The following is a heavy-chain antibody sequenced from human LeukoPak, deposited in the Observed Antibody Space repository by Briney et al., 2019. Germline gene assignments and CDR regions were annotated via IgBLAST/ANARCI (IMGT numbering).Heavy chain of an antibody. CDR2: ISGSGGST. V-gene: IGHV3-23*01. CDR3: AKAPIIVKMSRGYDFWSGYSNYYYMDV. D-gene: IGHD3-3*01. Sequence: PGGSLRLSCAASGFTFSSYAMSWVRQAPGKGLEWVSAISGSGGSTYYADSVKGRFTISRDNSKNTLYLQMNSLRAEDTAVYYCAKAPIIVKMSRGYDFWSGYSNYYYMDVWGKGTTVTVSS. J-gene: IGHJ6*03. CDR1: GFTFSSYA.